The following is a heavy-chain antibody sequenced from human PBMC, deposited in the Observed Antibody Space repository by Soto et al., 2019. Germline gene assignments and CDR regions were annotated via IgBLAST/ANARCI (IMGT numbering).Heavy chain of an antibody. CDR2: IIPIFGTA. CDR1: GGTFSSYA. J-gene: IGHJ4*02. Sequence: QVQLVQSGAEVKKPGSSVKVSCKASGGTFSSYAISWVRQAPGQGLEWMGGIIPIFGTANYAQKFQGRVTITADKSTSTAYMKLSSLRSDDTAVYYCARDLQGITSQNIVQGGVGYWGQGTLVTVSS. D-gene: IGHD1-1*01. CDR3: ARDLQGITSQNIVQGGVGY. V-gene: IGHV1-69*06.